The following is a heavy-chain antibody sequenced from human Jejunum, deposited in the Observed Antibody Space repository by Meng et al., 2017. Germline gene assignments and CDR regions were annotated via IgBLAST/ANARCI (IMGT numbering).Heavy chain of an antibody. V-gene: IGHV3-15*01. CDR2: IRRKTDATTT. CDR3: TAEDPQYYFGY. Sequence: EVQLVESGGGLVKPGGSLRLSCAASGFTFSNAWLSWVRQAPGKGLEWIARIRRKTDATTTDYVAPVKGRFTISRDDSENTLFLQMNSLKTEDTAVYYCTAEDPQYYFGYWGQGTLVTVSS. CDR1: GFTFSNAW. J-gene: IGHJ4*02.